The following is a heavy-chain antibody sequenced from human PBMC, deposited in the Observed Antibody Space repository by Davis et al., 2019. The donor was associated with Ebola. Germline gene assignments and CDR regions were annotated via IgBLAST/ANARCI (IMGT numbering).Heavy chain of an antibody. CDR2: LGTSADT. Sequence: GSLRPSCAASGFIFSSYVMSWVRQAPGKGLEWVSTLGTSADTYYADSVKGRFTISRDNSKNTLYLQMNGLRVEDTAIYYCAKDNRNIWSEVWGQGTMVTVSS. J-gene: IGHJ3*01. D-gene: IGHD2/OR15-2a*01. CDR3: AKDNRNIWSEV. CDR1: GFIFSSYV. V-gene: IGHV3-23*01.